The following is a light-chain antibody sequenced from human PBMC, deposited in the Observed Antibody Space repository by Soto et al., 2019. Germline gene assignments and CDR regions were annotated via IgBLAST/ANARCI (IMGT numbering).Light chain of an antibody. CDR3: QQYRDLPQT. Sequence: ETVLTQSPGTLSLSPGERATISCRASQSVRSNYLAWYQQKPGQAPRLLIYNSPTRATGIPDRFSGSGSGTDFTLTISRLEPEDFALYYCQQYRDLPQTFGQGTKV. V-gene: IGKV3-20*01. J-gene: IGKJ1*01. CDR2: NSP. CDR1: QSVRSNY.